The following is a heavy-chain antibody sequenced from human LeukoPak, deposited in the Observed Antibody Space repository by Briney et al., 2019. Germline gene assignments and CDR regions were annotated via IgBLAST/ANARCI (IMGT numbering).Heavy chain of an antibody. CDR2: IIPIFGTA. D-gene: IGHD6-13*01. J-gene: IGHJ4*02. Sequence: SVKVSCKASGGTFSSYAISWVRQAPGQGLEWMGGIIPIFGTANYAQKFQGRVTITTDESTSTAYMELSSLRSEDTAVYYCASETISSSWAYYFDYWGQGTLVTVSS. CDR1: GGTFSSYA. CDR3: ASETISSSWAYYFDY. V-gene: IGHV1-69*05.